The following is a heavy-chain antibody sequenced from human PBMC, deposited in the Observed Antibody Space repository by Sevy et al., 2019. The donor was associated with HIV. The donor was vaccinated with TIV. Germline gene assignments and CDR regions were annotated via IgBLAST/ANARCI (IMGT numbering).Heavy chain of an antibody. D-gene: IGHD2-21*01. CDR2: INPKSGDT. CDR1: GYIFSDYN. Sequence: ASVKVSCKSTGYIFSDYNMHWVRQAPGQGLEWMALINPKSGDTIYAQRFRGRVSMTRDTSMSTAYMELSGLTSYDSAVYFCVSESITEPKTFLSFDIWGQGTMVTVSS. J-gene: IGHJ3*02. V-gene: IGHV1-2*06. CDR3: VSESITEPKTFLSFDI.